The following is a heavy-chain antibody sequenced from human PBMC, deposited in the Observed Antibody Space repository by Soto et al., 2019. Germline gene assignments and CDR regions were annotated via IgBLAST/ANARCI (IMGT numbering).Heavy chain of an antibody. CDR2: IYYSGST. V-gene: IGHV4-31*03. CDR1: GGSISSGGYY. D-gene: IGHD2-2*01. Sequence: SETLSLTCTVSGGSISSGGYYWSWIRQHPGKGLEWIGYIYYSGSTYYNPSLKSRVTISVDTSKNQFSLKLSSVTAADTAVYYCARYSVVPAAWAEAFDIWGQGTMVTVSS. J-gene: IGHJ3*02. CDR3: ARYSVVPAAWAEAFDI.